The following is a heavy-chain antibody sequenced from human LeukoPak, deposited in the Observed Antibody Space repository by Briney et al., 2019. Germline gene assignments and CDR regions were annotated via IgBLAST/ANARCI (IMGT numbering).Heavy chain of an antibody. Sequence: SETLSLTCSVSGYSFTSGHYWGWIRQPPGKGLEWIGNIYHTGSTHYNPSLKSRVPISVDTSKHQFSLKLSSVTAADTAVYYCARYCSSTSCILRGFDYWGQGTLVTVSS. CDR1: GYSFTSGHY. V-gene: IGHV4-38-2*01. J-gene: IGHJ4*02. CDR2: IYHTGST. CDR3: ARYCSSTSCILRGFDY. D-gene: IGHD2-2*01.